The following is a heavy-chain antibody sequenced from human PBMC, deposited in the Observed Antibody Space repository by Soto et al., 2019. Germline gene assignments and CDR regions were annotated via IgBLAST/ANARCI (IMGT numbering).Heavy chain of an antibody. CDR1: GYSISSGYY. Sequence: SETLSLTCAVSGYSISSGYYWGWIRQPPGKGLEWIGSIYHSGSTYYNPSLKSRVTISVDTSKNQFSLKLGSVTAADTAVYYCARVMDYGGNPLDYWGQGTLVTVSS. CDR2: IYHSGST. CDR3: ARVMDYGGNPLDY. J-gene: IGHJ4*02. V-gene: IGHV4-38-2*01. D-gene: IGHD4-17*01.